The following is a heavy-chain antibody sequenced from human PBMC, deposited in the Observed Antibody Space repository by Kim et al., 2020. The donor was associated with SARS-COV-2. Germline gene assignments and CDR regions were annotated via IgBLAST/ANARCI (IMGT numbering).Heavy chain of an antibody. CDR3: ARRVSLGYSYGLEFDY. V-gene: IGHV4-39*01. D-gene: IGHD5-18*01. Sequence: SLKSRVTISVDTSKNQFSLKLSSVTAADTAVYYCARRVSLGYSYGLEFDYWGQGTLVTVSS. J-gene: IGHJ4*02.